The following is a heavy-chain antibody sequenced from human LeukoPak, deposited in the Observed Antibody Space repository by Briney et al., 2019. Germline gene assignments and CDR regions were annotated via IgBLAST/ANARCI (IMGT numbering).Heavy chain of an antibody. CDR2: ISSSSSYI. D-gene: IGHD6-19*01. Sequence: GGSLRLSCAASGFTFSSYSMNWVRQAPGKGLEWVSSISSSSSYIYYADSVKGQFTISRDNAKNSLYLQMNSLRAEDTAVYYCAREDSSGWSSYDAFDIWGQGTMVTVSS. V-gene: IGHV3-21*01. CDR1: GFTFSSYS. CDR3: AREDSSGWSSYDAFDI. J-gene: IGHJ3*02.